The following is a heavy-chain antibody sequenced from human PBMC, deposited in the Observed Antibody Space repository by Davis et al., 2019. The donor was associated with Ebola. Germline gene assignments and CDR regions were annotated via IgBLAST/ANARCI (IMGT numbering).Heavy chain of an antibody. CDR1: GFSLSSNA. CDR3: AKGGMAVAAY. CDR2: ISGTGATT. Sequence: GESLKTSCAASGFSLSSNAISWGRQAPGKGRGWVAVISGTGATTVDADSVQGRFTISRDNSKNTLYLQMNSLRAEDTAVYYCAKGGMAVAAYWGQGTLVTVSS. V-gene: IGHV3-23*01. J-gene: IGHJ4*02. D-gene: IGHD6-19*01.